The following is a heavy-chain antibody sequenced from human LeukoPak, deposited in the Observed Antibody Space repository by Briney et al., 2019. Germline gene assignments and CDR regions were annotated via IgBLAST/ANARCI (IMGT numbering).Heavy chain of an antibody. Sequence: GGSLRLSCAASGSTFSSYEMNWVRQAPGKGLEWVSYISSSGSTIYYADSVKGQFTISRDNAKNSLYLQMNSLRAEDTAVYYCARDFSVFIAAAGTRRHYYYGMDVWGKGTTVTVSS. V-gene: IGHV3-48*03. J-gene: IGHJ6*04. CDR1: GSTFSSYE. CDR3: ARDFSVFIAAAGTRRHYYYGMDV. D-gene: IGHD6-13*01. CDR2: ISSSGSTI.